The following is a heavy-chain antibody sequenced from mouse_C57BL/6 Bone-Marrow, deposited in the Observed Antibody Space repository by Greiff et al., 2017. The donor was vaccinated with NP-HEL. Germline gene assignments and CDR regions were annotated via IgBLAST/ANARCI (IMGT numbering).Heavy chain of an antibody. CDR1: GFTFTDYY. D-gene: IGHD2-12*01. CDR3: ARPHSYYTYYFDY. CDR2: IRNKANGYTT. V-gene: IGHV7-3*01. J-gene: IGHJ2*01. Sequence: EVHLVESGGGLVQPGGSLSLSCAASGFTFTDYYMSWVRQPPGKALEWLGFIRNKANGYTTEYSSSVKGRFTISRDNSQSILYLQMNALRAEDSAAYYCARPHSYYTYYFDYWGQGTTLTVSS.